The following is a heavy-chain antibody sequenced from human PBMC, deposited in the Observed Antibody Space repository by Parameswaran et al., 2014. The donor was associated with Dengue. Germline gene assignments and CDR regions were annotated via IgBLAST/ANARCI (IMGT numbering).Heavy chain of an antibody. D-gene: IGHD3-3*01. V-gene: IGHV3-33*01. CDR2: IWYDGSNK. CDR3: ARDRSDFWSGPNWFDP. J-gene: IGHJ5*02. Sequence: WIRQPPGKGLEWVAVIWYDGSNKYYADSVKGRFTISRDNSKNTLYLQMNSLRAEDTAVYYCARDRSDFWSGPNWFDPWGQGTLVTVSS.